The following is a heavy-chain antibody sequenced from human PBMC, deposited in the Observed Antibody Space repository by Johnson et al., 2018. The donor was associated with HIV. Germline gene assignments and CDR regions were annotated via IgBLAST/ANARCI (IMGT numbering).Heavy chain of an antibody. CDR2: ISYDGTDK. CDR1: GFTFSSYD. D-gene: IGHD3-16*01. V-gene: IGHV3-30*18. CDR3: AKPPSMGADAFDI. Sequence: QVQLVESGGGLVQPGGSLRLSCAASGFTFSSYDMHWVRQAPGKGMDWVAFISYDGTDKYYADSVKGRFNISRDNSKNALYLQMNSLRSEGTAVYYCAKPPSMGADAFDIWGQGTMVTVSS. J-gene: IGHJ3*02.